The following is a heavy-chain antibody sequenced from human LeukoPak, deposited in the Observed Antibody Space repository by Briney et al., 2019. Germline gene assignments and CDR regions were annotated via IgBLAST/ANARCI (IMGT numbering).Heavy chain of an antibody. J-gene: IGHJ4*02. D-gene: IGHD1-7*01. CDR3: ARRAWNYAFIDY. Sequence: PSETLSLTCTVSGGSISSYYWSWIPQPPGKGLEWIGYIYYSGSTNYNPSLKSRVTISVDTSKNQFSLKLSSVTAADTAVYYCARRAWNYAFIDYWGQGTLVTVSS. CDR1: GGSISSYY. CDR2: IYYSGST. V-gene: IGHV4-59*08.